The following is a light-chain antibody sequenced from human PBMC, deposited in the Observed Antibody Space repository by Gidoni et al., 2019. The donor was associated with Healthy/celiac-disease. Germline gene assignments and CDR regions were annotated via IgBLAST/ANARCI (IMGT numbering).Light chain of an antibody. CDR1: QSVSSY. CDR3: QQRSNWPPFT. J-gene: IGKJ3*01. Sequence: EIVLTQSPATLSLSPGERANLSCRASQSVSSYLAWYQQKPGQAPRLLIYDASNRANGIQAMFSGSGSGTDFTLTISSLEHEDFAVYYCQQRSNWPPFTFGPGTKVDIK. V-gene: IGKV3-11*01. CDR2: DAS.